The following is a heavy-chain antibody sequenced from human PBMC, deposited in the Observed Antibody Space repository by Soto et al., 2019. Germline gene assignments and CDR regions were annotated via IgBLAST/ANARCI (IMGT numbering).Heavy chain of an antibody. J-gene: IGHJ4*02. V-gene: IGHV3-66*01. Sequence: EVQLAESGGGLVQPGGSLRLSCAASGLTVSRNYMSWVRQAPGKGLEWVSVIYNAGSTNYADSVKGRFTISRDNSKNTLYLQMNSLRVEDPAVYYCATLGDGYWGQGTLVTVSS. CDR2: IYNAGST. D-gene: IGHD2-8*01. CDR3: ATLGDGY. CDR1: GLTVSRNY.